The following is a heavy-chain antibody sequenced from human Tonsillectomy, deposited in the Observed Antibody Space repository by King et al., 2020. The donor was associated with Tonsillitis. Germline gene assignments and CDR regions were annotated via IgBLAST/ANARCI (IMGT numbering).Heavy chain of an antibody. J-gene: IGHJ4*02. CDR1: GASISSGDHF. Sequence: QLQESGPGVVKPSETLSLTCIVSGASISSGDHFWAWIRQPPGKGLEGIGYMYSSGTIFYNPSLKSRITISGGTSENRFSLKLTSVTAADTAVYFCARYVSGTFDYWGQGALVTVSS. D-gene: IGHD1-26*01. CDR3: ARYVSGTFDY. V-gene: IGHV4-39*01. CDR2: MYSSGTI.